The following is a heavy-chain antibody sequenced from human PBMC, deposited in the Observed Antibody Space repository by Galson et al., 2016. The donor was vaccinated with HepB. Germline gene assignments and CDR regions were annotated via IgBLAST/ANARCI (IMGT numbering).Heavy chain of an antibody. V-gene: IGHV6-1*01. D-gene: IGHD1/OR15-1a*01. Sequence: CAISGDSVSSNSAAWNWIRQSPSRGLEWLGRTHYRSKWYNDYAVSVKSRIIVNPDTSKNQFSLQLNSVTPEDTAVYYCVEQRKGAPYGMDVRGQGTTVTVSS. CDR2: THYRSKWYN. J-gene: IGHJ6*02. CDR3: VEQRKGAPYGMDV. CDR1: GDSVSSNSAA.